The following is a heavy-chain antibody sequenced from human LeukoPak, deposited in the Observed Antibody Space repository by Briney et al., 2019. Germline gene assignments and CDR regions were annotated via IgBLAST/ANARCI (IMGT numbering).Heavy chain of an antibody. CDR1: GFSLSTNGEG. J-gene: IGHJ4*02. CDR3: AHRRDGDYPDY. CDR2: IYWDDDK. Sequence: SGPTLVKPTQTLTLTCTFSGFSLSTNGEGVGWIRQPPGKALEWLALIYWDDDKRYSPSLKSRLTITKDTSKNQVVLTVTNMDPVDTATYYCAHRRDGDYPDYWGRGTLVTVSS. V-gene: IGHV2-5*02. D-gene: IGHD4-17*01.